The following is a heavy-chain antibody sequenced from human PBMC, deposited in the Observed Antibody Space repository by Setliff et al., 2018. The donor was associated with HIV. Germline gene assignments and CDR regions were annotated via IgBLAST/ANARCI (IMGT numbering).Heavy chain of an antibody. CDR1: GGSFSGCY. CDR2: INNSGST. V-gene: IGHV4-34*01. J-gene: IGHJ3*01. D-gene: IGHD2-21*02. CDR3: ARRIAPGWWGGNSGDAFDL. Sequence: KTSETLSLTCAVYGGSFSGCYWTWIRQPPGKGLEWIGEINNSGSTNYNPSLKSRVTISVDTSKNQFSLKLSSVTAADTAVYYCARRIAPGWWGGNSGDAFDLWGQGTMVTVSS.